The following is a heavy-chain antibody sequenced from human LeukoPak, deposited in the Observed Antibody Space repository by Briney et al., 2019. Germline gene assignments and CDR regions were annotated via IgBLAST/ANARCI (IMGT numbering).Heavy chain of an antibody. CDR1: GFTFSSYW. J-gene: IGHJ4*02. D-gene: IGHD3-10*01. CDR3: ARYYGSGSYYSVYFDY. Sequence: GGSLRLSCAASGFTFSSYWMSWVRQAPGKELEWVANIKQDGSEKYYVDSVKGRFTISRDNAKNSLYLQMNSLRAEDTAVYYCARYYGSGSYYSVYFDYWGQGTLVTVSS. CDR2: IKQDGSEK. V-gene: IGHV3-7*01.